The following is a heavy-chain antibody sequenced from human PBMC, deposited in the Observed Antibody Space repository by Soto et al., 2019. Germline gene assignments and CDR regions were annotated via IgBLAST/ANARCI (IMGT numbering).Heavy chain of an antibody. CDR3: ARHSQWLVLYYYYGMDV. CDR2: INHSGST. CDR1: GGSFSGYY. Sequence: SETLSLTCAVYGGSFSGYYWTWIRQPPGTGLEWIGEINHSGSTNYNPSLKSRVTISVDTSKNQFSLKLTSVTAADTAVYYCARHSQWLVLYYYYGMDVWGQGTTVTVS. J-gene: IGHJ6*02. V-gene: IGHV4-34*01. D-gene: IGHD6-19*01.